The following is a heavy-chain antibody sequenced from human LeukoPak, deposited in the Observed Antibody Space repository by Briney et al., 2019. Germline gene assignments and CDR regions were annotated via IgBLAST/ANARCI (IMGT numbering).Heavy chain of an antibody. CDR2: IHTRDSDT. CDR3: ARLDTGSPLDAFDI. Sequence: GESLKISCKGCGYRFTNYWIGWVRQMPGKGLEWMGIIHTRDSDTRYSPSFQGQVTISVDKSISAAYVQWNSLKASDTAMYYCARLDTGSPLDAFDIWGQGTMVTVSS. V-gene: IGHV5-51*01. J-gene: IGHJ3*02. CDR1: GYRFTNYW. D-gene: IGHD5-18*01.